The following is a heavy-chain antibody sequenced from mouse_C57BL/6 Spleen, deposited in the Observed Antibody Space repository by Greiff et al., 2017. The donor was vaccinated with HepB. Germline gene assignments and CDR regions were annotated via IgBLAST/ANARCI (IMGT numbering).Heavy chain of an antibody. V-gene: IGHV5-17*01. D-gene: IGHD2-5*01. CDR3: AGGGDSNYGGFAY. CDR2: ISSGSSTI. CDR1: GFTFSDYG. J-gene: IGHJ3*01. Sequence: EVQLQESGGGLVKPGGSLKLSCAASGFTFSDYGMHWVRQAPEKGLEWVAYISSGSSTIYYADTVKGRFTISRDNAKNTLFLQMTSLRSEDTAMYYCAGGGDSNYGGFAYWGQGTLVTVSS.